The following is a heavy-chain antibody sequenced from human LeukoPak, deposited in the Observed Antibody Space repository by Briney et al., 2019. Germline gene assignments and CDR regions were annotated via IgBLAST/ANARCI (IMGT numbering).Heavy chain of an antibody. Sequence: GASVKVSCKASGYTFTAYYMHWVRQAPGQGLEWMGWINPNSGGTNSSQEFQDRVTLTRDTSISTAYMELGSLRSDDTAIYYCARAYGSGSSYHPDYWGQGTLLTVSS. D-gene: IGHD3-10*01. CDR2: INPNSGGT. CDR1: GYTFTAYY. CDR3: ARAYGSGSSYHPDY. J-gene: IGHJ4*02. V-gene: IGHV1-2*02.